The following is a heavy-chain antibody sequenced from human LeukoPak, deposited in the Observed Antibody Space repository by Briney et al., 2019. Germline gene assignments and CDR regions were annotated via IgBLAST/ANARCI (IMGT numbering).Heavy chain of an antibody. CDR1: GGSVSSGSYY. Sequence: PSETLSLTCTVSGGSVSSGSYYWSWIRQPPGKGLEWIGSIYYSGSTNYNPSLKSRVTISVDTSKNQFSLKLSSVTAADTAVYYCARAYYCSSTSCPYYFDYWGQGTLVTVSS. V-gene: IGHV4-61*01. CDR2: IYYSGST. J-gene: IGHJ4*02. D-gene: IGHD2-2*01. CDR3: ARAYYCSSTSCPYYFDY.